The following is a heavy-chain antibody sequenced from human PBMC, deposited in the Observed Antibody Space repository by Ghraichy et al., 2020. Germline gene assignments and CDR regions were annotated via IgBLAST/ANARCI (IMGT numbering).Heavy chain of an antibody. CDR1: RFTLSSYS. V-gene: IGHV3-48*01. D-gene: IGHD7-27*01. Sequence: GGSLRLSCVASRFTLSSYSMNWVRQAPGKGLEWIAYISSSSSLTFYADSVKGRFTISRDNAKNSLYLQMSSLRAEDTAVYFCANLNWEVDVWGQGTTVSVSS. J-gene: IGHJ6*02. CDR2: ISSSSSLT. CDR3: ANLNWEVDV.